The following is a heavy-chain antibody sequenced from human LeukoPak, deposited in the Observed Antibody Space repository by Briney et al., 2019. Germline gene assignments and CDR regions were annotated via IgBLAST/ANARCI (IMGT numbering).Heavy chain of an antibody. CDR1: GGSISSGSYY. CDR2: IYYSGST. D-gene: IGHD4-23*01. V-gene: IGHV4-39*07. Sequence: SETLSLTCTVSGGSISSGSYYWGWIRQPPGKGLEWIGSIYYSGSTYYNPSLKSRVTISVGTSKNQFSLNLTSVTAADTAVYYCARDHTVTSSYWGQGTLVTVSS. CDR3: ARDHTVTSSY. J-gene: IGHJ4*02.